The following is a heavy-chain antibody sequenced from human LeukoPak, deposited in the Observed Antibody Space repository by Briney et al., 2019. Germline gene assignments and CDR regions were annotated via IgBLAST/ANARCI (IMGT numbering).Heavy chain of an antibody. Sequence: SETLSLTCAVYGGSFSGYYWSWIRQPPGKGLEWIGEINHSGSTNYNPSLKSRVTISVDTSKNQFSLKLSSVTAADTAVYYCARAGSGSANDYWGQGTLVTVSS. CDR2: INHSGST. CDR3: ARAGSGSANDY. V-gene: IGHV4-34*01. CDR1: GGSFSGYY. D-gene: IGHD3-10*01. J-gene: IGHJ4*02.